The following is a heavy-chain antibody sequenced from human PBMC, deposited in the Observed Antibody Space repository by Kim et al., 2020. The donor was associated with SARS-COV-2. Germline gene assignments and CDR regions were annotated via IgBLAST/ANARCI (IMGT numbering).Heavy chain of an antibody. V-gene: IGHV1-8*01. CDR1: GYTFTSYD. D-gene: IGHD2-2*01. J-gene: IGHJ4*02. CDR3: ARAGRDCSSTRCYGGGFDY. CDR2: MNPNSGNT. Sequence: ASVKVSCKASGYTFTSYDINWVRQATGQGLEWMGWMNPNSGNTGYAQKFQGRVTMTRNTSISTAYMELSSLRSEDTAVYYCARAGRDCSSTRCYGGGFDYWGQGTLVTVSS.